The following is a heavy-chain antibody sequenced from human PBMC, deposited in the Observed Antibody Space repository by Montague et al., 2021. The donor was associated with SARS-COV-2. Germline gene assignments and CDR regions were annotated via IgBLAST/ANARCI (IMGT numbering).Heavy chain of an antibody. CDR1: GESFRGYY. CDR3: ARMVVTTHSYFDY. D-gene: IGHD4/OR15-4a*01. J-gene: IGHJ4*02. V-gene: IGHV4-34*12. CDR2: IFHDGFT. Sequence: SETLSLTCGVYGESFRGYYWSWIRQPPGKGLEWIGQIFHDGFTNYNPSLTSRVTISVDTSKSQFSLRLTSVTAADTAVYYCARMVVTTHSYFDYWDQGALVTVSS.